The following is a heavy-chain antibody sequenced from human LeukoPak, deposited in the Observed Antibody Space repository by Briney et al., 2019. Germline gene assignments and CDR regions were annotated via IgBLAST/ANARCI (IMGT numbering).Heavy chain of an antibody. V-gene: IGHV1-8*01. J-gene: IGHJ4*02. CDR3: ARKMRDSGIYPD. CDR2: INPNSGNA. D-gene: IGHD3-10*01. Sequence: ASVKVSCKASGYTFTSYDINWVRQATGQGLEWMGWINPNSGNAGYAQNFRGRVTMTRDTSISTVYMELSSLKSEDTAVYYCARKMRDSGIYPDWGPGTLVTVSS. CDR1: GYTFTSYD.